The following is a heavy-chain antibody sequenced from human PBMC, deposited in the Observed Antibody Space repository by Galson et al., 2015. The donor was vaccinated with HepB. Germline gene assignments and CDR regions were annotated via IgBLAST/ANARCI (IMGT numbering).Heavy chain of an antibody. D-gene: IGHD6-13*01. CDR2: INTNTGNP. Sequence: SVKVSCKASGNTFSRYAINWVRQAPGQGLEWMGWINTNTGNPTYAQGFTGRFVFSLDTSVSTAYLQISSLKAEDSAVYYCARERVLAHTAADDGSGFDPWGQGTVVTVSS. V-gene: IGHV7-4-1*02. CDR1: GNTFSRYA. CDR3: ARERVLAHTAADDGSGFDP. J-gene: IGHJ5*02.